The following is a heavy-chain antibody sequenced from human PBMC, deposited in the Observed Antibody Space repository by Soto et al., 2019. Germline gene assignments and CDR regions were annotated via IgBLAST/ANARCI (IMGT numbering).Heavy chain of an antibody. V-gene: IGHV1-2*04. Sequence: QVQLVQSGAEVKKPGASVKVSCKASGYTFTGYYMHWVRQAPGQGLEWMGGINPNSGGTNYAQKFKGWVTMTRDTSISTAYMELSRVRSDDTAVYYCARGYDFWSGEGWFDPWGQGTLVTVSS. CDR1: GYTFTGYY. D-gene: IGHD3-3*01. J-gene: IGHJ5*02. CDR2: INPNSGGT. CDR3: ARGYDFWSGEGWFDP.